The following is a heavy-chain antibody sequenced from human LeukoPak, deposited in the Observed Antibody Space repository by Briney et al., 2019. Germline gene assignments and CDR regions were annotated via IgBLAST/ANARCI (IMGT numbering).Heavy chain of an antibody. CDR3: ASCSTIKYYYYYYMDV. V-gene: IGHV1-2*02. Sequence: ASVKVSCKASGYTFTGYYMHWLRPAPGQGLEWMGWINPNSGTTNYAQKFQGRVTMTRDTSISTAYMELSRLRSDDTAVYYCASCSTIKYYYYYYMDVWGKGTTVTVSS. J-gene: IGHJ6*03. CDR1: GYTFTGYY. CDR2: INPNSGTT. D-gene: IGHD2-2*01.